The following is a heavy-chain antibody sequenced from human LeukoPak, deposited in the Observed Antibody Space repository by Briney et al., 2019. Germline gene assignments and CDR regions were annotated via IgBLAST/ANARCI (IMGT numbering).Heavy chain of an antibody. Sequence: PSETLSLTCTVSGGSISSSSYYWGWIRQPPGKGLEWIGRIYTSGSTNYNPSLKSRVTMSVDTSKNQFSLKLSSVTAADTAVYYCARASTVTTIHYYYYYMDVWGKGTTVTVSS. CDR3: ARASTVTTIHYYYYYMDV. D-gene: IGHD4-17*01. V-gene: IGHV4-39*07. CDR2: IYTSGST. J-gene: IGHJ6*03. CDR1: GGSISSSSYY.